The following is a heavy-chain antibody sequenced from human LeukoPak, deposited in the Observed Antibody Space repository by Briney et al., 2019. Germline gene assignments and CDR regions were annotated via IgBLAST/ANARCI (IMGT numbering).Heavy chain of an antibody. CDR2: INPNSGGT. CDR3: ARGGLRVMVYRLYYMDV. J-gene: IGHJ6*03. CDR1: KYTFTGYY. Sequence: ASVKVSCKASKYTFTGYYMHWVRQAPGQGLEWMGWINPNSGGTNFAQRFQGRVTMTRDTSISTAYMELTRLRSDDTAVYYCARGGLRVMVYRLYYMDVWGKGTTVTVSS. D-gene: IGHD2-8*01. V-gene: IGHV1-2*02.